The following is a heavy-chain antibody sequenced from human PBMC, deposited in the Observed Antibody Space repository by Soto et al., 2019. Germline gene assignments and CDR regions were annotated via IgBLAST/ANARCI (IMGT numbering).Heavy chain of an antibody. CDR3: TKDSHSGSYKQPIYFDY. V-gene: IGHV3-9*01. CDR2: ISWNNDAL. Sequence: GGSLRLSCAASGFSFNDYAMHWVRQAPGKGLEWVSGISWNNDALGYADSVKGRFTISRDNANNSLFLHMNSMRPEDTALYYCTKDSHSGSYKQPIYFDYWGQGTLVTVSS. CDR1: GFSFNDYA. J-gene: IGHJ4*02. D-gene: IGHD1-26*01.